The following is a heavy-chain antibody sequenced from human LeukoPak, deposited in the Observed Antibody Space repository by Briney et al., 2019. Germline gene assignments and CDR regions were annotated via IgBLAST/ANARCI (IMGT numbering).Heavy chain of an antibody. J-gene: IGHJ6*03. V-gene: IGHV3-23*01. D-gene: IGHD3-10*01. Sequence: GGSLRLSCAASGFTFSSYGMSWVRQAPGKGLEWVSAISGSGGSTYYADSVKGRFTISRDNSKNTLYLQMNSLRAEDTAVYYCAKDGVYGSGSYGRRLQNYMDVWGKGTTVTASS. CDR1: GFTFSSYG. CDR2: ISGSGGST. CDR3: AKDGVYGSGSYGRRLQNYMDV.